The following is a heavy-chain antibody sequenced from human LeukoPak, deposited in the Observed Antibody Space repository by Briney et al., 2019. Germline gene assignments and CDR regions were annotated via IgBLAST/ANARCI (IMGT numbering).Heavy chain of an antibody. D-gene: IGHD5-18*01. CDR1: GFTFCSYA. CDR3: ARRGYSYGSTGYYFDY. Sequence: PGRSLRLSCAASGFTFCSYAMHWVRQGPGKGLEWVSVISYDGSNKYYADSVKGRFTISRDNSKNTLYLQKNSLRAEDTAVYYCARRGYSYGSTGYYFDYWGQGTLVTVSS. J-gene: IGHJ4*02. CDR2: ISYDGSNK. V-gene: IGHV3-30-3*01.